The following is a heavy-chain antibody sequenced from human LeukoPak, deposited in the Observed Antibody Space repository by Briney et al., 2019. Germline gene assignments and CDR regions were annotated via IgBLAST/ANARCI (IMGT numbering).Heavy chain of an antibody. D-gene: IGHD4-17*01. CDR2: ISSSSGYI. CDR1: GFTFSSYS. J-gene: IGHJ4*02. V-gene: IGHV3-21*01. Sequence: GGSLRLSCAASGFTFSSYSMNWVGQAPGKGLEWVSSISSSSGYIYYADSVKGRFTISRDNAKNSLYLQMNSLRAEDTAVYYCARATHDYGDLFDYWGPGILVTVSS. CDR3: ARATHDYGDLFDY.